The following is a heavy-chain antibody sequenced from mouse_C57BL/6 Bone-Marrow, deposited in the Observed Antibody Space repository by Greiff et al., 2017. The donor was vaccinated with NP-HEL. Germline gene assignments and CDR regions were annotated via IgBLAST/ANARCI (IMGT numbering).Heavy chain of an antibody. V-gene: IGHV1-66*01. Sequence: QVQLQQSGPELVKPGASVKISCKASGFSFTSYYIHWVKQRPGQGLEWIGWIYPGSGNTKYNEKFKGKATLTADTSSSTAYMQLSSLTSEDSAVYYCARVGDGYPLGNFDVWGTGTTVTVSS. CDR1: GFSFTSYY. CDR2: IYPGSGNT. D-gene: IGHD2-3*01. J-gene: IGHJ1*03. CDR3: ARVGDGYPLGNFDV.